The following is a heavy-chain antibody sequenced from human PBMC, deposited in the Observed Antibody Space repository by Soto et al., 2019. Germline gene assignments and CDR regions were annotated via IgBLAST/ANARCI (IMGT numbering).Heavy chain of an antibody. D-gene: IGHD3-16*01. J-gene: IGHJ5*02. Sequence: QVQLVQSGAAVKKPGSSVKVSCKASGGTFSSYAISWVRQAPGQGVEWMGGIIPIFGTANYAQKFQGRVTITADESTSTAYMELSSLRSEHTAVYYCARRGEMATREFDPWGQGTLVTVSS. CDR3: ARRGEMATREFDP. V-gene: IGHV1-69*12. CDR2: IIPIFGTA. CDR1: GGTFSSYA.